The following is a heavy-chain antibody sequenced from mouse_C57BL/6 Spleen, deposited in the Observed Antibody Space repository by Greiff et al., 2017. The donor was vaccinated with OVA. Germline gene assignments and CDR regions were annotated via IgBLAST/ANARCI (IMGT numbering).Heavy chain of an antibody. CDR1: GYTFTSYW. CDR2: IDPSDSYT. V-gene: IGHV1-59*01. J-gene: IGHJ2*01. Sequence: QVQLQQPGAELVRPGTSVKLSCKASGYTFTSYWMHWVKQRPGQGLEWIGVIDPSDSYTNYNQKFKGKATLTVDTSSSTAYMQLSSLTSEDSAVYYCARREGDYDVDYWGQGTTLTVSS. CDR3: ARREGDYDVDY. D-gene: IGHD2-4*01.